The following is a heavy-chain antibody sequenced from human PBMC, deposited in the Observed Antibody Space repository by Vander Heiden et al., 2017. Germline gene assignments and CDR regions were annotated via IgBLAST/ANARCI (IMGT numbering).Heavy chain of an antibody. J-gene: IGHJ5*02. CDR3: ARVIAAAGFRDHFDP. V-gene: IGHV3-33*01. Sequence: QVQLVESGGGVVQPGRSLRLSCAASGFTFSSYGMHWVRQAPGKGLEWVAVIWYDGSNKYYADSGKGRFTISRDNSKNTRYLQTNRLRAEETAVYYCARVIAAAGFRDHFDPWGQGTLVTVSS. CDR1: GFTFSSYG. D-gene: IGHD6-13*01. CDR2: IWYDGSNK.